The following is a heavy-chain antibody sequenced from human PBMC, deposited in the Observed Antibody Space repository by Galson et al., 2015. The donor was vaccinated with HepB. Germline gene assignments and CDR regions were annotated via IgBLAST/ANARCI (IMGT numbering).Heavy chain of an antibody. Sequence: SVKVSCKASGYTFTGYYMHWVRQAPGQGLEWMGWINPNSGGTNYAQKFQGRVTMTRDTSISTAYMELSRLRSDDTAVYYCARDLRRTMVRGVISGYWGQGTLVTVSS. J-gene: IGHJ4*02. CDR1: GYTFTGYY. V-gene: IGHV1-2*02. CDR3: ARDLRRTMVRGVISGY. D-gene: IGHD3-10*01. CDR2: INPNSGGT.